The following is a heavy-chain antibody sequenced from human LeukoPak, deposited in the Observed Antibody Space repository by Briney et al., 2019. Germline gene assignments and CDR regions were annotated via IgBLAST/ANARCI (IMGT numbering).Heavy chain of an antibody. CDR3: ARRTTYYDILTGYYLFDY. Sequence: GESLKISCKGSGYSFTSYWIGWARQMPGKGLEWMGIIYPGDSDTRYSPSFQGQVTISADKSISTAYLQWSSLKASDTAMYYCARRTTYYDILTGYYLFDYWGQGTLVTVSS. J-gene: IGHJ4*02. D-gene: IGHD3-9*01. V-gene: IGHV5-51*01. CDR2: IYPGDSDT. CDR1: GYSFTSYW.